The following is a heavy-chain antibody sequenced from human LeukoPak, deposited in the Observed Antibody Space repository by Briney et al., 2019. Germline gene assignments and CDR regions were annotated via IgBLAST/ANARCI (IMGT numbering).Heavy chain of an antibody. CDR3: ATLVVVPAAIDY. CDR2: ISGSGGST. D-gene: IGHD2-2*02. CDR1: GFTFSSYA. Sequence: GGSLRLSCAAPGFTFSSYAMSWVRQAPGKGLEWVSAISGSGGSTYYADSVKGRFTISRDNSKNTLYLQMNSLRAEDTAVYYCATLVVVPAAIDYWGQGTLVTVSS. V-gene: IGHV3-23*01. J-gene: IGHJ4*02.